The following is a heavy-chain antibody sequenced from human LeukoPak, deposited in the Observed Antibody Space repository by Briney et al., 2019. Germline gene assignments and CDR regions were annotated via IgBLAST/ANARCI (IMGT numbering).Heavy chain of an antibody. J-gene: IGHJ5*02. V-gene: IGHV1-69*04. Sequence: SVKVSCKASGGTFSSYAISWVRQAPGQGLEWMGRIIPILGIANYAQKFQGRVTITADKSMSTAYMELSSLRSEDTAVYYCARENPNSSGYYWFDPWGQGTLVTVSS. CDR2: IIPILGIA. CDR3: ARENPNSSGYYWFDP. CDR1: GGTFSSYA. D-gene: IGHD3-22*01.